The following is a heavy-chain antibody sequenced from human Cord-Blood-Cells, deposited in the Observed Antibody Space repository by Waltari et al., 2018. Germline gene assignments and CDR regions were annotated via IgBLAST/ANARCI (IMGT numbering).Heavy chain of an antibody. J-gene: IGHJ5*02. D-gene: IGHD6-25*01. CDR1: GYTFTSYD. V-gene: IGHV1-8*03. Sequence: QVQLVQSGAEVKKPGASVKVSCKASGYTFTSYDINWVRQATGQGLEWMGWMNPNRGNTGYAQKFQGRVTITRNTSRSTAYMELSSLRSEDTAVYYCARGRQSGNWFDPWGQGTLVTVSS. CDR2: MNPNRGNT. CDR3: ARGRQSGNWFDP.